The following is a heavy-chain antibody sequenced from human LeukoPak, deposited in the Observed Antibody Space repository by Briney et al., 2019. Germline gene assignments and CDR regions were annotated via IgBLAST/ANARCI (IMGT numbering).Heavy chain of an antibody. D-gene: IGHD6-13*01. CDR3: ARDLARIAAAGTIDY. CDR2: IYSGGST. J-gene: IGHJ4*02. Sequence: GGSLRLSCAASGFTVSSNYMSWVRQAPGKGLEWVSVIYSGGSTYYADSVKGRFTISRDNSKNTLYLQMNSLRAEDTAVYYCARDLARIAAAGTIDYWGQGTLVTVSS. CDR1: GFTVSSNY. V-gene: IGHV3-53*05.